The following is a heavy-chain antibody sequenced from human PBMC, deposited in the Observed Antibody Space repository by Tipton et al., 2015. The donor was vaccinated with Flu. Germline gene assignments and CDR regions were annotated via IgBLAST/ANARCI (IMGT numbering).Heavy chain of an antibody. D-gene: IGHD2-2*01. Sequence: TLSLTCTVSGGSISSYYWSWIRQPPGKGLEWIGYIYYSGSTNYNPSLKSRVTISVDTSKNQFSLKLSSVTAADTAVYYCARLPYCSSTSCYYFDYWGQGTLVTVSS. CDR3: ARLPYCSSTSCYYFDY. V-gene: IGHV4-59*01. CDR1: GGSISSYY. CDR2: IYYSGST. J-gene: IGHJ4*02.